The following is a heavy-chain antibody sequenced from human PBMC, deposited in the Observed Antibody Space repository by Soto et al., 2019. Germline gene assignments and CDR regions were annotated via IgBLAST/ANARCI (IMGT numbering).Heavy chain of an antibody. Sequence: GGSLRLSCAASGFPFTSYAMHWVRQAPGKGLEWVAFISGDGDNRYYADSVKGRFTISRDNSKNTLYLQMNSLRAEDTAVYYCAKYFYSVAGPNDAFESWGQGSTVTVS. J-gene: IGHJ3*02. V-gene: IGHV3-30*18. D-gene: IGHD3-9*01. CDR3: AKYFYSVAGPNDAFES. CDR2: ISGDGDNR. CDR1: GFPFTSYA.